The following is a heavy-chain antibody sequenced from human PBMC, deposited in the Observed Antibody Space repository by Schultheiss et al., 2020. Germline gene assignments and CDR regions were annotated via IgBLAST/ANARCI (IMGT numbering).Heavy chain of an antibody. Sequence: GGSLRLSCAASGFTFSSYGMHWVRQAPGKGLEWVSAISGSGGSTYYADSVKGRFTISRDNSKNTLYLQMNSLRAEDTAVYYCARFSSSGYYFYYYGMDVWGQGTTVTVSS. CDR1: GFTFSSYG. CDR2: ISGSGGST. J-gene: IGHJ6*02. V-gene: IGHV3-23*01. CDR3: ARFSSSGYYFYYYGMDV. D-gene: IGHD3-22*01.